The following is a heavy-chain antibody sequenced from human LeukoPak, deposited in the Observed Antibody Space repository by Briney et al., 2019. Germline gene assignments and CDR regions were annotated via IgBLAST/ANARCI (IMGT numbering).Heavy chain of an antibody. CDR3: ARDPGYDFWSGRFDP. D-gene: IGHD3-3*01. Sequence: PSETLSLTCAVYGGSFSGYYWSWIRQPPGKGLEWIGEINHSGSTNYNPSLKSRVTISVDTSKNQFSLKLSSVTAADTAVYYCARDPGYDFWSGRFDPWGQGTLVTVSS. J-gene: IGHJ5*02. V-gene: IGHV4-34*01. CDR1: GGSFSGYY. CDR2: INHSGST.